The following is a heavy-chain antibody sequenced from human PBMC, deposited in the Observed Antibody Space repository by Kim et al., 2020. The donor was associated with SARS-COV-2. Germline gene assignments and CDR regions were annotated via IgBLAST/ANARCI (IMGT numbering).Heavy chain of an antibody. CDR3: ARDKRVITIFGVGDYGMDV. Sequence: SETLSLTCAVSGGSISSSNWWNWVRQPPGKGLEWIGKIYHSGSTNYNPSLKSRVTISVDKSKNQFSLKLSSVTAADTAVYYCARDKRVITIFGVGDYGMDVWGQGTTVTVSS. D-gene: IGHD3-3*01. CDR1: GGSISSSNW. CDR2: IYHSGST. J-gene: IGHJ6*02. V-gene: IGHV4-4*02.